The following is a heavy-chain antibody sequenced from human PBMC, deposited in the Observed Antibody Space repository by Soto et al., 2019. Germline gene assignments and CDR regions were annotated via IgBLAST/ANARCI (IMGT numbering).Heavy chain of an antibody. CDR2: ISGNDGKT. V-gene: IGHV1-18*01. CDR3: ARDFYPLAYYFDY. CDR1: GYRFTNHG. J-gene: IGHJ4*02. Sequence: ASVKDSCKASGYRFTNHGISWVRQAPGQGLEWMGWISGNDGKTKYARKFQGRVTMTTDTSTSTAYMEMNSLRHDDTAVYYCARDFYPLAYYFDYWGQGTLVTVSS.